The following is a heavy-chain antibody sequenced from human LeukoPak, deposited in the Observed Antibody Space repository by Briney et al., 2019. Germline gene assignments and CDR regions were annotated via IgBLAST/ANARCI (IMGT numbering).Heavy chain of an antibody. J-gene: IGHJ5*02. Sequence: GGSLRLSCGASGFTFSNAWMSWVRQAPGKGLEWVGRIKSKTDGGTTDYAAPVKGRFTISRDDSKNTLYLQMNSLKTEDTAVYYCTTVGSSSWYSWFDPWGQGTLVTVSS. V-gene: IGHV3-15*01. CDR1: GFTFSNAW. D-gene: IGHD6-13*01. CDR3: TTVGSSSWYSWFDP. CDR2: IKSKTDGGTT.